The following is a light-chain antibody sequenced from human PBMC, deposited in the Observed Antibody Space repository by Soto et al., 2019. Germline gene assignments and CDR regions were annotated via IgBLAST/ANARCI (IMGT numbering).Light chain of an antibody. V-gene: IGLV2-14*01. CDR2: DVS. CDR3: SSYTSSSTQV. Sequence: QSVLTQPASVSGSPGQSITISCTGTSSDVGGYNYVSWYQQHPGKAPKLMIYDVSNRPSGVSNRFSGSKSGNTDSLTISGLQAEDEADYYCSSYTSSSTQVFGTGTKLTVL. J-gene: IGLJ1*01. CDR1: SSDVGGYNY.